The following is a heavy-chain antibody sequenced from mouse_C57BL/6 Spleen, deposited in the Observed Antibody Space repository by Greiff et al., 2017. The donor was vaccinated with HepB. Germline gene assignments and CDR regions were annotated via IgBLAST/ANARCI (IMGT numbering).Heavy chain of an antibody. D-gene: IGHD2-4*01. CDR3: ARDDYDAFRFAY. V-gene: IGHV3-6*01. CDR2: ISYDGSN. CDR1: GYSITSGYY. J-gene: IGHJ3*01. Sequence: ESGPGLVKPSQSLSLTCSVTGYSITSGYYWNWIRQFPGNKLEWMGYISYDGSNNYNPSLKNRISITRDTSKNQFFLKLNSVTTEDTATYYCARDDYDAFRFAYWGQGTLVTVSA.